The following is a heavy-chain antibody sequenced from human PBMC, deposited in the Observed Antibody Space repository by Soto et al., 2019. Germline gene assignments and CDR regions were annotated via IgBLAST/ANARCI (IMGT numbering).Heavy chain of an antibody. D-gene: IGHD3-3*01. CDR1: GCTFSSYA. CDR3: ASYPYDFWSGYPPKYNWFDP. Sequence: SVKVSCKASGCTFSSYAISWVRQAPGQGLEWMGGIIPIFGTANYAQKFQGRVTITADKSTSTAYMELSSLRSEDTAVYYCASYPYDFWSGYPPKYNWFDPWGQGTLVTVSS. J-gene: IGHJ5*02. CDR2: IIPIFGTA. V-gene: IGHV1-69*06.